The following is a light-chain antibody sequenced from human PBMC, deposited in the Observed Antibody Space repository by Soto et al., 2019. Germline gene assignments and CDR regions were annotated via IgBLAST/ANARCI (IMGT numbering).Light chain of an antibody. CDR1: QSISSY. Sequence: DLPMTQSPSSLSASVGDRVTITCRASQSISSYLNWYQQKPGKAPKLLIYDASNLETGVPSRFSGSGSGTDFTFTISSLQPEDIATYYCQQYDNLPLTFGGGTKVDIK. CDR3: QQYDNLPLT. J-gene: IGKJ4*02. V-gene: IGKV1-33*01. CDR2: DAS.